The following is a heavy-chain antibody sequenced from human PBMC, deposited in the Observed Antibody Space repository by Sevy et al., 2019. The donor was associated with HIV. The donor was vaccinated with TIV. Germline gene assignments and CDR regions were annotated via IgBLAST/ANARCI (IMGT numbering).Heavy chain of an antibody. CDR3: ARDMGGRYTPLDY. V-gene: IGHV3-48*01. J-gene: IGHJ4*02. CDR1: GFTFSSYS. Sequence: GGSLRLSCAASGFTFSSYSMNWVRQAPEKGLKWISFVSGNSGAINYADSVKGRFTISRDNAKNSLYLQMNSLRVDDTAVYYCARDMGGRYTPLDYWGQGTLVTVSS. CDR2: VSGNSGAI. D-gene: IGHD3-16*02.